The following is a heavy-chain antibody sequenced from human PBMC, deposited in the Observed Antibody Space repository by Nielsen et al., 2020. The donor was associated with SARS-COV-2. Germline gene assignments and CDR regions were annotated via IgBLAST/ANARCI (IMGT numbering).Heavy chain of an antibody. J-gene: IGHJ4*02. V-gene: IGHV3-30-3*01. Sequence: GESLKISCAASGFTFSSFALHWVRQAPGKGLEWVAVISYDGSNKYYADSVKGRFTISRDNAKNSLFLQMNSLRAEDTALYYCARGFHDGSGYSYFDYWGQGTLVTVSS. CDR1: GFTFSSFA. CDR2: ISYDGSNK. D-gene: IGHD3-22*01. CDR3: ARGFHDGSGYSYFDY.